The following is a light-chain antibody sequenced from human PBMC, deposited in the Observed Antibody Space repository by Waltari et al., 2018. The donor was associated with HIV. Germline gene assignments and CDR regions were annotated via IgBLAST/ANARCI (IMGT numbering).Light chain of an antibody. V-gene: IGKV1-39*01. Sequence: DIQIIQSPSSLSASIGDRVTITCQTSQYIDMYLNWYQQKSGKAPSLLMYAASTLHTGVPSRFSACASGTTFYLVISSLQPDDIATYYCQQSIATPLTFGAGTKIEI. J-gene: IGKJ4*01. CDR2: AAS. CDR1: QYIDMY. CDR3: QQSIATPLT.